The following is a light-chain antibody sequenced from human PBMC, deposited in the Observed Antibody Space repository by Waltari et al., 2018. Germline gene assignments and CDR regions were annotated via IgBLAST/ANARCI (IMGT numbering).Light chain of an antibody. CDR1: IPNIVSHF. J-gene: IGLJ3*02. Sequence: QSVLTQPRPAPGSTGQRSTTSRSGSIPNIVSHFAYWNQQLPRTAPKLLISRNKQRPSGAPGLFSCSKSGTSASLAIRGLRSEDEADYYCAPWDDSLSGPGVFGGGTKLTVL. CDR3: APWDDSLSGPGV. CDR2: RNK. V-gene: IGLV1-47*01.